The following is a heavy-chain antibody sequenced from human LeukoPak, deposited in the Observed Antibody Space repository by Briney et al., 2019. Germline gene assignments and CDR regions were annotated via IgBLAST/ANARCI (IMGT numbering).Heavy chain of an antibody. D-gene: IGHD3-10*01. CDR2: ISWNSGSI. J-gene: IGHJ4*02. CDR1: GFTFDDYA. Sequence: GRSLRLSCAASGFTFDDYAMHWVRQAPGKGLEWVSGISWNSGSIGYADSVKGRFTISRDNAKNSLYLQMNSLRAEDTALYCCAKSVRGVILDYWGQGTLVTVSS. CDR3: AKSVRGVILDY. V-gene: IGHV3-9*01.